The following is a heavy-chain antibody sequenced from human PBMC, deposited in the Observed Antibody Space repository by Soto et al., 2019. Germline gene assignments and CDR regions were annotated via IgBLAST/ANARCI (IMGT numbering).Heavy chain of an antibody. CDR2: ISSSSTI. J-gene: IGHJ3*02. V-gene: IGHV3-48*01. CDR3: VRAPSSGWYGGDAFDI. CDR1: GFTFSTYD. Sequence: GGSLRLSCAASGFTFSTYDMNWVRQAPGKGLEWVSYISSSSTIYYADSIKGRFTISRDNAKNSLYLQMNSLRAEDTAVYYCVRAPSSGWYGGDAFDIWGQGTMVTVSS. D-gene: IGHD6-19*01.